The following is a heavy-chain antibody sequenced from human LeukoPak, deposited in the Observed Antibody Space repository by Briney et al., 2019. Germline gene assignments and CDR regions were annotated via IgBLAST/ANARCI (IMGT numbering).Heavy chain of an antibody. D-gene: IGHD3-22*01. J-gene: IGHJ4*02. CDR2: INPNSGGT. CDR3: ARAPMIVVERPFDY. Sequence: ASVKDSCKASGYTFTGYYMHWVRQAPGQGLEWMGWINPNSGGTNYAQKFQGRVTMTRDTSISTAYMELSRLRSDDTAVYYCARAPMIVVERPFDYWGQGTLVTVSS. V-gene: IGHV1-2*02. CDR1: GYTFTGYY.